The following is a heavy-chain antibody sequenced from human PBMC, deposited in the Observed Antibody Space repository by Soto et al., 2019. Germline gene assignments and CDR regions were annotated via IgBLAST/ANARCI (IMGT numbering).Heavy chain of an antibody. Sequence: GGSLRLSCAASGFTFGSYAMHWVRQAPGKGLEWVAVISYDGSNKYYADSVKGRFTISRDNSKNTLYLQMNSLRAEDTAVYYCARDGGGDSSGFDYWGQGTLVTVSS. V-gene: IGHV3-30-3*01. CDR2: ISYDGSNK. CDR3: ARDGGGDSSGFDY. J-gene: IGHJ4*02. CDR1: GFTFGSYA. D-gene: IGHD3-22*01.